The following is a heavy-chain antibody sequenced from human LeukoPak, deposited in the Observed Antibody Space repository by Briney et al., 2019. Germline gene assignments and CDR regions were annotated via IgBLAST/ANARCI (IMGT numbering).Heavy chain of an antibody. J-gene: IGHJ4*02. CDR3: ARDHAVAGTFDY. Sequence: GGSLRLSCAASGFTFSSYEMNWVRQAPGKGLEWVSYISSSGSTIYYADSVKGRFTISRDNAKNSLYLQMNSLRAEGTAVYYCARDHAVAGTFDYWGQGTLVTVSS. CDR1: GFTFSSYE. D-gene: IGHD6-19*01. CDR2: ISSSGSTI. V-gene: IGHV3-48*03.